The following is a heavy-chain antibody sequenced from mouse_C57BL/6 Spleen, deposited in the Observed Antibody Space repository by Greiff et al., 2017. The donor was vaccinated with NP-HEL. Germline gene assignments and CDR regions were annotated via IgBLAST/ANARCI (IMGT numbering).Heavy chain of an antibody. V-gene: IGHV10-1*01. D-gene: IGHD2-5*01. CDR3: VRDSNYEYYFDY. Sequence: EVQRVESGGGLVQPKGSLKLSCAASGFSFNTYAMNWVRQAPGKGLEWVARIRSKSNNYATYYADSVKDRFTISRDDSESMLYLQMNNLKTEDTAMYYCVRDSNYEYYFDYWGQGTTLTVSS. CDR1: GFSFNTYA. CDR2: IRSKSNNYAT. J-gene: IGHJ2*01.